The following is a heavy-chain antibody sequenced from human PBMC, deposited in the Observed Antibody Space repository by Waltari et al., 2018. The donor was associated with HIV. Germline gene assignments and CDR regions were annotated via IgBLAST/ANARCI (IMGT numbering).Heavy chain of an antibody. CDR1: GFSFSSYW. D-gene: IGHD3-16*01. J-gene: IGHJ3*01. V-gene: IGHV3-7*01. Sequence: EVQVVESGGGLVQPGGSLSLACAVSGFSFSSYWMSWVRQVPGKGLEWVANIKQDGSEKYYVDSVKGRFNISRDNAKNSLYLQMNSLRDEDTAVYYCARDPGGADAFDFWGQGTMVTVSS. CDR3: ARDPGGADAFDF. CDR2: IKQDGSEK.